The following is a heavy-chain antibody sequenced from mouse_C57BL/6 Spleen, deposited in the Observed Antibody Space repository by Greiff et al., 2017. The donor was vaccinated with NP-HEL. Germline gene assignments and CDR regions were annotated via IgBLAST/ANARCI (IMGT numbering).Heavy chain of an antibody. CDR2: INPSSGYT. Sequence: QVQLQQSGAELARPGASVKMSCKASGYTFTSYTMHWVKQRPGQGLEWIGYINPSSGYTKYNQKFKDKATLTADKSSSTAYMQLSSLTSEDSAVYYCARGEYGSSDGWYFDVWGTETPGTVSS. CDR1: GYTFTSYT. D-gene: IGHD1-1*01. V-gene: IGHV1-4*01. J-gene: IGHJ1*03. CDR3: ARGEYGSSDGWYFDV.